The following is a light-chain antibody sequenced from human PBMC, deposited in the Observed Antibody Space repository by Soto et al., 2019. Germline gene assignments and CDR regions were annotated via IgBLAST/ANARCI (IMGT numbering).Light chain of an antibody. V-gene: IGLV1-44*01. Sequence: QLVLTQPPSASGTPGQRVTISCSGSSSNIGSNTVDWYRQLPGTAPKLLINSSNQRPSGVPDRFSGSKSGTSASLAISGLRSEDEAEYYCAAWDASLKGYVFGTGTKLTVL. CDR3: AAWDASLKGYV. CDR2: SSN. CDR1: SSNIGSNT. J-gene: IGLJ1*01.